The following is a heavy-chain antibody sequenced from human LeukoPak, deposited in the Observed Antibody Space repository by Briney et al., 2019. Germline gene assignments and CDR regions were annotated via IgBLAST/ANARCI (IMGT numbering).Heavy chain of an antibody. J-gene: IGHJ4*02. CDR1: GFTFSSYG. CDR3: GRFRYITGGYLLPFDY. CDR2: IWYDGSNK. Sequence: GGSLRLSCAASGFTFSSYGMHWVRQAPGKGLEWVAVIWYDGSNKYYADSVKGRFTISRDNSKNTLYLQMNSLRAEDTAVYFCGRFRYITGGYLLPFDYWGQGTPVTVSS. V-gene: IGHV3-33*01. D-gene: IGHD2-8*02.